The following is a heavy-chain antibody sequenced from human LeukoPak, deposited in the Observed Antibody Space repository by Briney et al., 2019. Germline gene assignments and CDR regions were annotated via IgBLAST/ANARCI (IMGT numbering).Heavy chain of an antibody. V-gene: IGHV3-23*01. CDR1: GFTFSSYA. CDR2: ISGSGGST. D-gene: IGHD3-22*01. J-gene: IGHJ4*02. Sequence: GGSLRLSCAASGFTFSSYAVSWVRQAPGKGLEWVSAISGSGGSTYYADSVKGRFTISRDNSKNTLYLQMNSLRAEDTAVYYCAKSSDYYDSSGSIDYWGQGTLVTVSS. CDR3: AKSSDYYDSSGSIDY.